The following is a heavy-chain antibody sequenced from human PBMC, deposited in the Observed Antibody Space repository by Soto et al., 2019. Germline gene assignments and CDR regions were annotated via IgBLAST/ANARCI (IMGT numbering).Heavy chain of an antibody. CDR1: GGTFRNYG. CDR2: IIPIFGTA. J-gene: IGHJ4*02. D-gene: IGHD3-22*01. CDR3: ARYGTRFESHSYYYPY. V-gene: IGHV1-69*13. Sequence: SVKVSCKASGGTFRNYGISWVRQAPGQGLEWVGGIIPIFGTAKYAQKFQGRVTITADESTTTAYLELRSLRSEDTAVYYCARYGTRFESHSYYYPYWAQGTLVPGS.